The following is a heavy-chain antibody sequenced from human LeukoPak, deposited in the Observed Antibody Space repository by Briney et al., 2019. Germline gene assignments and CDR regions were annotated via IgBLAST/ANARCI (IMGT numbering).Heavy chain of an antibody. Sequence: SETLSLTCTVSGGSISSGSYYWSWIRQPAGKGLEWIGRIYTSGSTNYNPSLKSRVTISVDTFKNQFSLKLSSVTAADTAVYYCARERRYFDWLPIDYWGQGTLVTVSS. CDR2: IYTSGST. CDR1: GGSISSGSYY. D-gene: IGHD3-9*01. CDR3: ARERRYFDWLPIDY. V-gene: IGHV4-61*02. J-gene: IGHJ4*02.